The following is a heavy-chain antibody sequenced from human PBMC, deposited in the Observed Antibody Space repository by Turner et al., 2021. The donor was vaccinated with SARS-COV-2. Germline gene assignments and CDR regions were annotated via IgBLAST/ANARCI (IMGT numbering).Heavy chain of an antibody. D-gene: IGHD3-10*01. CDR2: ISQEGSEK. Sequence: EVQLVESGGGLVQPGGSLRVSCAASGFTLGDYWMTWVRQAPRMGLEWVASISQEGSEKRYVDSVQGRFAISRDNAKNSVYLQMNSLRVDDTAAYYCTRERRAAYGQIDNWGQGVLVTVSS. CDR3: TRERRAAYGQIDN. CDR1: GFTLGDYW. J-gene: IGHJ4*02. V-gene: IGHV3-7*01.